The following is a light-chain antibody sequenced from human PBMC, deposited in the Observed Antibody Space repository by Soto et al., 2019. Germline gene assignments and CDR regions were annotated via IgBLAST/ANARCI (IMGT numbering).Light chain of an antibody. CDR1: QAISNY. J-gene: IGKJ1*01. Sequence: DIQMTQSPSSLSASVGDSVTITCRSSQAISNYVSWYQQEPRKAPRLLIYAASSLQSGVPSRFSASGSGTDFTLTISGLQPEDFGTYFCQQTYTYPNSFGQGTKV. CDR2: AAS. V-gene: IGKV1-39*01. CDR3: QQTYTYPNS.